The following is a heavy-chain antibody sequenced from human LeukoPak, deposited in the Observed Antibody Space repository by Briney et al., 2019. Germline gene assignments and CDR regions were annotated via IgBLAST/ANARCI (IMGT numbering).Heavy chain of an antibody. CDR1: GFTFSSYS. CDR3: TRARWEYHFDY. J-gene: IGHJ4*02. V-gene: IGHV3-21*01. CDR2: ISSSSSYI. Sequence: GGSLRLSCAASGFTFSSYSMNWVRQAPGKGLEWVSSISSSSSYIYYADSVKGRFTISRDNAKNTLYLQMNSLRAEDTAVYYCTRARWEYHFDYWGQGALVTVSS. D-gene: IGHD4-23*01.